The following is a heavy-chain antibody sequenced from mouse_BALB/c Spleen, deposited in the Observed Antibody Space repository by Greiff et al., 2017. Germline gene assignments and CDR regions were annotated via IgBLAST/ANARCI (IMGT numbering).Heavy chain of an antibody. D-gene: IGHD2-4*01. J-gene: IGHJ2*01. CDR2: ISSGSSTI. CDR1: GFTFSSFG. V-gene: IGHV5-17*02. CDR3: ARGRDDYDRGKCFAY. Sequence: EVMPVASGGGFVQPGGSRKLFCQASGFTFSSFGMHWVRPAPEKGLEWVAYISSGSSTIYFADTVKGRFTISRDNARNIRYLQMSRLRSEDTAMYYCARGRDDYDRGKCFAYWGQGTTLTVSA.